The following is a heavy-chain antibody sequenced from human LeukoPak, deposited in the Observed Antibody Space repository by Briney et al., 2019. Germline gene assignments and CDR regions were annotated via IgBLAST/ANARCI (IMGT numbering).Heavy chain of an antibody. CDR1: GLTFSSYA. V-gene: IGHV3-30*04. D-gene: IGHD2-15*01. CDR2: ISYDGSNK. J-gene: IGHJ4*02. Sequence: GGSLRLSCAASGLTFSSYAMRWVRQAPGKGLEWVAVISYDGSNKYYAASVKGRFTISRDNSKNTLHLQLYSLRAEDRASYYRARVVVRIIDSRGPRTLVTVSS. CDR3: ARVVVRIIDS.